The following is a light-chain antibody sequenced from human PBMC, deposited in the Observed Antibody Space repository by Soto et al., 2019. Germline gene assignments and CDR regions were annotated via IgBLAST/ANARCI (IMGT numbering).Light chain of an antibody. Sequence: QSVLTQPASVSGSPGQSITISCTGTSSDIGSYKFVSWFQQHPGKAPKLMIFEGTNRPSGVANRFSGSKSGNTASLTISGLRVQAEDMDYCSSNTNANGIVIFGTGTKLTVL. J-gene: IGLJ1*01. CDR1: SSDIGSYKF. V-gene: IGLV2-14*01. CDR3: SSNTNANGIVI. CDR2: EGT.